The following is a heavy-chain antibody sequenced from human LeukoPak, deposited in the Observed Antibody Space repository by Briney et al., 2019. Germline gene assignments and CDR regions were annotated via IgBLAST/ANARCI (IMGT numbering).Heavy chain of an antibody. CDR2: IKQDGSEK. J-gene: IGHJ3*02. CDR1: GFTFSSYW. CDR3: ARGPYSYDSSGAFDI. V-gene: IGHV3-7*03. D-gene: IGHD3-22*01. Sequence: GGSLRLSCAASGFTFSSYWMSWVRQAPGKGLEWVASIKQDGSEKYYVDSVKGRFTISRDNAKNSLYLQMNSLRAEDTAVYFCARGPYSYDSSGAFDIWGQGTMVTVSS.